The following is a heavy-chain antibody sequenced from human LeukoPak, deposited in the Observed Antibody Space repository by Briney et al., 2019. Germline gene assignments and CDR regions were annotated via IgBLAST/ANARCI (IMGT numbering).Heavy chain of an antibody. CDR2: INSDGSST. J-gene: IGHJ6*02. Sequence: GGSLRLSCAAYGSTFSSYWMHWVRQAPGKGLVWVSRINSDGSSTSYADSVKGRFTISRDNAKNTLYLQMNSLRAEDTAVYYCARGDSSGSENDYYYGMDVWGQGTTVTVSS. V-gene: IGHV3-74*01. CDR3: ARGDSSGSENDYYYGMDV. CDR1: GSTFSSYW. D-gene: IGHD3-22*01.